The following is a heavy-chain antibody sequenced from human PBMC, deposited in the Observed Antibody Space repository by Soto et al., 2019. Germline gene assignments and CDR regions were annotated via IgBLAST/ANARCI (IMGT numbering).Heavy chain of an antibody. CDR1: GFTFSSYG. J-gene: IGHJ4*02. CDR2: IWYDGSNK. V-gene: IGHV3-33*01. Sequence: GGPLRLSCAASGFTFSSYGMHWVRQAPGKGLEWVAVIWYDGSNKYYADSVKGRFTISRDNSKTTLYLQMNSLRAEDTAVYYCARGGDYDSSGYPNFDYWGQGTLVTVSS. CDR3: ARGGDYDSSGYPNFDY. D-gene: IGHD3-22*01.